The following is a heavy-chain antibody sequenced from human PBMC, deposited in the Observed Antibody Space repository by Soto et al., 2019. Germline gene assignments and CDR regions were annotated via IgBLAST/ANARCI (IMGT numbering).Heavy chain of an antibody. J-gene: IGHJ6*02. V-gene: IGHV4-39*01. Sequence: TLSLTCTVSGGSISSSSYYWGWIRQPPGKGLEWIGSIYYSGSTYYNPSLKSRVTISVDTSKNQFSLKLSSVTAADTAVYYCARSKGYYYYGMDVWGQGTTVTVSS. CDR1: GGSISSSSYY. CDR2: IYYSGST. CDR3: ARSKGYYYYGMDV.